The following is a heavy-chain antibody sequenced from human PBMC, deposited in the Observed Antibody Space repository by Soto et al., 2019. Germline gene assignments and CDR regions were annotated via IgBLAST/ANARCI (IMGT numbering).Heavy chain of an antibody. CDR1: GFSLRNYV. D-gene: IGHD2-21*01. V-gene: IGHV3-33*01. Sequence: QVQLVESGGGVVQPGRSLRLSCLASGFSLRNYVMHWVRRAPGKGLEWVALVWYDGDEKYYADSVKGRFTISRDISGNILYLHMNSLSADYTAVYYCSRETSDVTFDYWGQGTLVTVSS. J-gene: IGHJ4*02. CDR2: VWYDGDEK. CDR3: SRETSDVTFDY.